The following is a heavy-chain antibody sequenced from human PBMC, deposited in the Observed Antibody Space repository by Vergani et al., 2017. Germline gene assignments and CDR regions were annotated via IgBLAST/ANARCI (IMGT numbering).Heavy chain of an antibody. J-gene: IGHJ4*02. CDR3: ASHYDFWSGYPTPFDY. V-gene: IGHV1-18*04. CDR1: GYTFTSYG. Sequence: QVQLVQSGAEVKKPGASVKVSCKASGYTFTSYGISWVRQAPGQGLEWIGWISAYNGNTNYAQKLQGRVTMTTDTSTSTAYMELRSLRSDDTAVYYCASHYDFWSGYPTPFDYWGQGTLVTVSS. CDR2: ISAYNGNT. D-gene: IGHD3-3*01.